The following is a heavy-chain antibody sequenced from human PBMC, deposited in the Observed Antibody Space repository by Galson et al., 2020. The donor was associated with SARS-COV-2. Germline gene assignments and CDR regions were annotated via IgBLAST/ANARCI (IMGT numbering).Heavy chain of an antibody. Sequence: ASETLSLTCAVYGGSFSDYYWSWIRQSPGRGLEWIGEITHSGSTNYNPSLKSRVTISVDTSKNQFSLKMRSVTAADTAVYYCARGTRDITMVVVVMSSVYCYFDDWGQGALVTVSS. J-gene: IGHJ4*03. CDR1: GGSFSDYY. V-gene: IGHV4-34*01. CDR2: ITHSGST. D-gene: IGHD3-22*01. CDR3: ARGTRDITMVVVVMSSVYCYFDD.